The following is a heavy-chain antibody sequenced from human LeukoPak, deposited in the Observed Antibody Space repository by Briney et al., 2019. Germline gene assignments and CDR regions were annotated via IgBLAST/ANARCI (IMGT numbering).Heavy chain of an antibody. V-gene: IGHV3-23*01. CDR1: GFTFSSYA. CDR3: AKGYNWHDR. CDR2: INTSGGTT. J-gene: IGHJ5*02. Sequence: PGGSLRLSCAASGFTFSSYAMSWVRQAPGKGLEWVSTINTSGGTTYYTDSVKGRFTGSRDNSKNTLYLQMNSLRAEDTAVYYCAKGYNWHDRWGQGTLVTVSS.